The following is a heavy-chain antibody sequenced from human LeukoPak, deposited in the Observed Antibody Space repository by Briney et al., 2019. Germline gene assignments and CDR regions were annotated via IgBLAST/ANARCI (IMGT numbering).Heavy chain of an antibody. D-gene: IGHD3-10*01. CDR3: ASDMGLDYYYGLDV. J-gene: IGHJ6*02. Sequence: ASVKVSCKASGYTFSSYGISWVRQAPGQGLEWMGWISPYNGNTNYAQRLQDRVTLTTDTSTSTAYMELRSLRSDDTAVYFCASDMGLDYYYGLDVWGQGTAVTVSS. V-gene: IGHV1-18*01. CDR1: GYTFSSYG. CDR2: ISPYNGNT.